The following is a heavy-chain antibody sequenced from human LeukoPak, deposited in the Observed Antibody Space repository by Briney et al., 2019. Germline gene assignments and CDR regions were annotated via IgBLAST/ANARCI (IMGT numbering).Heavy chain of an antibody. CDR2: IYYSGST. CDR1: GASISRSNYY. V-gene: IGHV4-39*07. CDR3: ARSHWGPYGSRIANWFDP. D-gene: IGHD6-13*01. J-gene: IGHJ5*02. Sequence: SETLSLTCTVSGASISRSNYYWRWIRQPPGKGLEWIGSIYYSGSTYYNPSLKSRVTISVDTSKNQFSLKLSSVTAADTAVYYCARSHWGPYGSRIANWFDPWGQGTLVTVSS.